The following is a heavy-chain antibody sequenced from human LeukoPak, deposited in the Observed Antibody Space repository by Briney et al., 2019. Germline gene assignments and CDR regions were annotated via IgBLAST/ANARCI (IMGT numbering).Heavy chain of an antibody. Sequence: SETLSLTCNVSGGSISSGSYYWSWIRQPAGKGLEWIGRIYTSGSTNYNPSLKSRVTISVDTSKNQFSLKLSSVTAADTAVYYCAREPYYYDXSGPYNWF. CDR2: IYTSGST. J-gene: IGHJ5*01. CDR1: GGSISSGSYY. CDR3: AREPYYYDXSGPYNWF. V-gene: IGHV4-61*02. D-gene: IGHD3-22*01.